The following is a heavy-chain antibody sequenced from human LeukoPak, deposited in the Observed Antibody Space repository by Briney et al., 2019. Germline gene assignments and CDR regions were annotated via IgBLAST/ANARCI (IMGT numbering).Heavy chain of an antibody. CDR1: GGSFSGYY. CDR2: INHSGST. CDR3: ARDMYRCSSTSCPRREYFQH. D-gene: IGHD2-2*01. J-gene: IGHJ1*01. V-gene: IGHV4-34*01. Sequence: PSETLSLTCAVYGGSFSGYYWSWIRQPPGKGVEWIGEINHSGSTNYNPSLKSRVTISVDTSKNQFSLKLSSVTAADTAVYYCARDMYRCSSTSCPRREYFQHWGQGTLVTVSS.